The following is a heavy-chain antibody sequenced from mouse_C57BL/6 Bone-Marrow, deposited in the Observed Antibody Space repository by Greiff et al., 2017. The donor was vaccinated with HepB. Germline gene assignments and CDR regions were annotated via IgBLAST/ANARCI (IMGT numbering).Heavy chain of an antibody. CDR3: TSYYGSSEAWFAY. Sequence: VQLQESGPGLVQPSQSLSITCTVSGFSLTSYGVHWVRQSPGKGLEWLGVIWSGGSTDYNAAFISRLSISKDNSKSQVFFKMNSLQADDTAIYYCTSYYGSSEAWFAYWGQGTLVTVSA. CDR1: GFSLTSYG. V-gene: IGHV2-2*01. CDR2: IWSGGST. D-gene: IGHD1-1*01. J-gene: IGHJ3*01.